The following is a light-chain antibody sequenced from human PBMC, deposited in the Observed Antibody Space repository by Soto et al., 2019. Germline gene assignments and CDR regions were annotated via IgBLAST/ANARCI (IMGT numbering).Light chain of an antibody. J-gene: IGKJ2*01. Sequence: DIQMTQSPSTLSASVGDRVTITCRASQSIDRWLAWYQQKPGKAPKLLIYRTSSLESGVPPRFSGSGSGTEFTFTISSLQPDDFATYYCQQYKTYTYTFAQGTKLEIK. CDR2: RTS. V-gene: IGKV1-5*03. CDR3: QQYKTYTYT. CDR1: QSIDRW.